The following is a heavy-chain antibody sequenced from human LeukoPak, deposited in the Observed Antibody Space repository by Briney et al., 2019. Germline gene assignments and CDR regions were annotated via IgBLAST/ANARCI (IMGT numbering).Heavy chain of an antibody. J-gene: IGHJ4*02. CDR2: IWYDGSNK. CDR1: GFPFSSYG. V-gene: IGHV3-33*01. Sequence: GGSLRLSCAASGFPFSSYGMHWVRQAPGKGLEWVAVIWYDGSNKYYADSVKGRFTISRDNSKNTLYLQMNSLRAEDTAVYYCARDSGLIGYFGYWGQGTLVTVSS. D-gene: IGHD2-8*01. CDR3: ARDSGLIGYFGY.